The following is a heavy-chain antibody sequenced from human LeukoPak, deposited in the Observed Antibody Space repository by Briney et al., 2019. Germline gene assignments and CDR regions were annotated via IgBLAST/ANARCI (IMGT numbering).Heavy chain of an antibody. V-gene: IGHV3-30*18. CDR2: ISYDGSNK. J-gene: IGHJ4*02. CDR1: GFTFSSYG. Sequence: GGSLRLSCAASGFTFSSYGMHWVRQAPGKGLEWVAVISYDGSNKYYADSVKGRSTISRDNSKNTLYLQMNSLRAEDTAVYYCAKEGYCSGGSCYWWYFDYWGQGTLVTVSS. CDR3: AKEGYCSGGSCYWWYFDY. D-gene: IGHD2-15*01.